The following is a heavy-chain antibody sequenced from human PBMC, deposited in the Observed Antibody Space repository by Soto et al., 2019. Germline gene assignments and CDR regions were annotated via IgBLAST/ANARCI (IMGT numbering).Heavy chain of an antibody. Sequence: EVQLVESGGVVVQPGGSLRLSCAASGFTFDDYTMHWVRQAPGKGLEWVSLISWDGGSTYYADSVKGRFTISRDNSKNSLYLQMKSLRTEDTALYYCAKDKSEQWLEYYFDYWGQGTLVTVSS. CDR2: ISWDGGST. CDR1: GFTFDDYT. D-gene: IGHD6-19*01. V-gene: IGHV3-43*01. J-gene: IGHJ4*02. CDR3: AKDKSEQWLEYYFDY.